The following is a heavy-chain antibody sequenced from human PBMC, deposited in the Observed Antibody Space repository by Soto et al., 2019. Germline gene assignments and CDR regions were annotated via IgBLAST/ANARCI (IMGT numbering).Heavy chain of an antibody. CDR3: AGRTYYYDSSGYYRDY. CDR1: AGSISSSSYY. CDR2: IYYSGST. D-gene: IGHD3-22*01. J-gene: IGHJ4*02. Sequence: QLQLQESGPGLVKPSETLSLTCTVSAGSISSSSYYWGWIRQPPGKRLEWIGSIYYSGSTYYNPSLKSRVTISVDASKNQFSLKLSSVTAADMAVYYCAGRTYYYDSSGYYRDYWGQGTLVTVSS. V-gene: IGHV4-39*01.